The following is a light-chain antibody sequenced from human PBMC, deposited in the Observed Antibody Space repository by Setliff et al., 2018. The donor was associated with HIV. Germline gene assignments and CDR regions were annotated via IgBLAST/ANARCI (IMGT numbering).Light chain of an antibody. CDR1: SSVVGASNS. CDR2: DVS. CDR3: CSYAGSYTFPYV. V-gene: IGLV2-11*01. Sequence: QSALTQPRSVSGSPGQSVTISCTGTSSVVGASNSVSWYQHHPGKAPKVIIYDVSDRPSGVPDRFSGSKSGNTASLTISGLQAEDEADYCCCSYAGSYTFPYVFGTGTKVTVL. J-gene: IGLJ1*01.